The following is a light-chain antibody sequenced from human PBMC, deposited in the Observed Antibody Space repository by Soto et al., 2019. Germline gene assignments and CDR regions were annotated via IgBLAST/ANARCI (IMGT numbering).Light chain of an antibody. CDR2: DAS. CDR3: QHRSNWPPT. V-gene: IGKV3-11*01. J-gene: IGKJ4*01. CDR1: QSVGTF. Sequence: EIVLTQSPATLSLSPGERATLSCRASQSVGTFLAWYQQKPGQAPRLLIYDASNRATGVPARFSGSGSVTDFTLTISSLEPEDFALYYCQHRSNWPPTFGGGTKVEIK.